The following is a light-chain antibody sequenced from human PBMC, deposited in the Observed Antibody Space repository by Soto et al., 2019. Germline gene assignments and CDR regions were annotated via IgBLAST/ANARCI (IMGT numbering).Light chain of an antibody. Sequence: EIVVTQSPATLSVSPGERATLSCRASQSVSSNLAWYQQKPGQAPRLLINGASTRATGIPARFSGSGSGTEFSLSISSLQSEDFAVYYCQQDSDWPPTFGQGTKVDIK. CDR1: QSVSSN. CDR3: QQDSDWPPT. V-gene: IGKV3-15*01. J-gene: IGKJ1*01. CDR2: GAS.